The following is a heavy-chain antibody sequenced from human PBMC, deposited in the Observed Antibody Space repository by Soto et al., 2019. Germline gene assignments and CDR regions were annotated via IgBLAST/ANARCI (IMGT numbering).Heavy chain of an antibody. CDR2: IYSGGST. Sequence: GGSLRLSCAASGFTVSSNYMSWVRQAPGKGLEWVSVIYSGGSTYYADSVKGRFTISRDNSKNTLYLQMNSLRAEDTAVYYCARTAGYSYGFYYYGMDVWGQGTTVTVSS. CDR3: ARTAGYSYGFYYYGMDV. J-gene: IGHJ6*02. CDR1: GFTVSSNY. V-gene: IGHV3-53*01. D-gene: IGHD5-18*01.